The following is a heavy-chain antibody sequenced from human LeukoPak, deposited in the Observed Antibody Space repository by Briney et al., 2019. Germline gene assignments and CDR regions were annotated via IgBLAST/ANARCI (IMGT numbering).Heavy chain of an antibody. CDR2: ISYSGST. D-gene: IGHD2-2*01. V-gene: IGHV4-59*01. CDR3: ARSHSVWTSSDY. J-gene: IGHJ4*02. CDR1: GDSIRSYH. Sequence: PSETLSLTCSVSGDSIRSYHWSWIRQPPGKGLEWIGYISYSGSTKYNPSLKSRVSISVDTSKNQFSLNLTSVTAADTAVYYCARSHSVWTSSDYWGQGTLVTVSS.